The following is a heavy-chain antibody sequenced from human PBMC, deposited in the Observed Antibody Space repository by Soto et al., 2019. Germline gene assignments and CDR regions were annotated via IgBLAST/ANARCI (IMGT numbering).Heavy chain of an antibody. V-gene: IGHV1-69*19. J-gene: IGHJ4*02. Sequence: QVQLVQSGAEVKKPGSSVKVSCKASGGTFSSYAISWVRQAPGQGLEWMGGLIPIFGTANYAQKFQGRVTITADESTSDAYMGLSRLSCEDTAVYYCARSGGDVYNEGYFDYWGQGTLVTVSS. CDR3: ARSGGDVYNEGYFDY. D-gene: IGHD2-21*01. CDR2: LIPIFGTA. CDR1: GGTFSSYA.